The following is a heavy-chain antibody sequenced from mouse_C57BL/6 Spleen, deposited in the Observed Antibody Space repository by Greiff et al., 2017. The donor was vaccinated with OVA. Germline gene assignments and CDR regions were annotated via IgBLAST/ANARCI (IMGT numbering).Heavy chain of an antibody. Sequence: QVQLQQPGAELVRPGSSVKLSCKASGYTFTSYWLDWVKQRPGQGLEWIGNIYPSDSENHYNQKFKDKATLTVDKSSSTAYMQLSSLTSEDSAVYYCARRAYPSIYYGNYGGYFDVWGTGTTVTVSS. CDR2: IYPSDSEN. V-gene: IGHV1-61*01. J-gene: IGHJ1*03. D-gene: IGHD2-1*01. CDR1: GYTFTSYW. CDR3: ARRAYPSIYYGNYGGYFDV.